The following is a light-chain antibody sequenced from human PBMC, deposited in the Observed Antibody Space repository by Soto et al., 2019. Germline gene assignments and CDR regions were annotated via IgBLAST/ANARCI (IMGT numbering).Light chain of an antibody. Sequence: AIQMTQSPSSLSASVGERVTITCRASQGIRNDLGWYQQKPGKAPKLLIYAASTLQSGVPSRFSGSGSGTDFTLTISSLQPEDFATYYCLHDYDYPLTFGGGTKVDIK. CDR3: LHDYDYPLT. CDR2: AAS. CDR1: QGIRND. V-gene: IGKV1-6*01. J-gene: IGKJ4*01.